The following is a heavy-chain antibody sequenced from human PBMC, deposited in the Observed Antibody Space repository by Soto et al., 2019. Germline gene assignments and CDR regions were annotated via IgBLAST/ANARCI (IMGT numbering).Heavy chain of an antibody. Sequence: SETLSLTCTVSGGPVSGDDYYWSWIRQPPGKGLEWIGSYYYSGTTYYNPSLKSRVTISVDTSKSHFSLTMSSVTAADTAVYFCAQRSGFYTGIDFWGQGTLVTVSS. CDR2: YYYSGTT. CDR3: AQRSGFYTGIDF. CDR1: GGPVSGDDYY. V-gene: IGHV4-30-4*01. J-gene: IGHJ4*02. D-gene: IGHD3-3*01.